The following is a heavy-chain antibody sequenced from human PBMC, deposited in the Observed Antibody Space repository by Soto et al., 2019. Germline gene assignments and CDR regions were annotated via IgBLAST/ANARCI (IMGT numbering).Heavy chain of an antibody. CDR2: IYWDDDK. CDR3: AHRQNYRSGWPY. Sequence: QITLKESGPTLVERTQTLTLTCAFSGFSLRTSGVGVGWVRQPPGKALEWISVIYWDDDKRYSPSLKSRLTITKDTSKNQVVLTMTNMDPVDTATYYCAHRQNYRSGWPYWGQGTLVTVSS. CDR1: GFSLRTSGVG. D-gene: IGHD6-19*01. J-gene: IGHJ4*02. V-gene: IGHV2-5*02.